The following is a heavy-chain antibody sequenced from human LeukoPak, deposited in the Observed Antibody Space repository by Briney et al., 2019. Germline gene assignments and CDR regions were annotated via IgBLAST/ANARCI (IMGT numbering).Heavy chain of an antibody. J-gene: IGHJ4*02. CDR2: ISSGSSTI. Sequence: GGSLRLSCAASGFTFDDYAMHWVRQAPGKGLVWVSHISSGSSTIYYADSVKGRFTISRDDAKNSLYLQMNSLRDEDTAVYYCVRSTRGDYWGQGTLVTVSS. V-gene: IGHV3-48*02. CDR1: GFTFDDYA. CDR3: VRSTRGDY.